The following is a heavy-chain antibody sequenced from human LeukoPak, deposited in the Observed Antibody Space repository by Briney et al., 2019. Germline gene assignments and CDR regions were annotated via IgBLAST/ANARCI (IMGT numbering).Heavy chain of an antibody. V-gene: IGHV1-18*01. Sequence: VASVKVSCKASGYTFTSYGISWVRQAPGQGLEWMGWISAYNGNTNYAQRLQGRVTMTTDTSTSTAYMELRSLRSDDTAVYYCARDLGYYDSSGYFYFDYWGQGTLVTVSS. D-gene: IGHD3-22*01. J-gene: IGHJ4*02. CDR3: ARDLGYYDSSGYFYFDY. CDR1: GYTFTSYG. CDR2: ISAYNGNT.